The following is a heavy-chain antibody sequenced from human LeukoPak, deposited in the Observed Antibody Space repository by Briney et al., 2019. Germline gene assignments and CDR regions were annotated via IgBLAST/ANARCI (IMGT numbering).Heavy chain of an antibody. V-gene: IGHV6-1*01. J-gene: IGHJ4*02. Sequence: SQTLSLTCAISGDSVSSNSAAWNWIRQSPSRGLEWLGRTYYRSKWYNDYAVSVKSRITINPDTSKNQFSLKLSSVTAADTAVYYCARGKVIKFRERYFDYWGQGTLVTVSS. CDR2: TYYRSKWYN. CDR1: GDSVSSNSAA. CDR3: ARGKVIKFRERYFDY. D-gene: IGHD2-21*01.